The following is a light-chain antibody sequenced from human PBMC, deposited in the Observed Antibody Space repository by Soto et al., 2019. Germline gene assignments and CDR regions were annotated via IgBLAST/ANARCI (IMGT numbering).Light chain of an antibody. CDR2: QAS. J-gene: IGKJ2*01. CDR3: QHYDVYPYT. CDR1: QTVVNL. V-gene: IGKV1-5*01. Sequence: DIQMTQSPSTLSASVGDRVTITCRASQTVVNLAWYQQKPGKVPKLLIFQASTLDTGVPSRFSGSGAGTEFTLSISSLQPDDFATDDCQHYDVYPYTFGQGTKLEIK.